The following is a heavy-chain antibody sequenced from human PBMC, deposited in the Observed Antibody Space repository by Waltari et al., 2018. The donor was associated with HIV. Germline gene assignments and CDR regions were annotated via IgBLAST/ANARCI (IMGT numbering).Heavy chain of an antibody. CDR3: ARRDFGGFVYYFDY. V-gene: IGHV3-21*01. Sequence: EVQLVESGGGLVKPGGSLRLSCAASGFTFSSYSMNWVRQAPGKGLEWVSSISSSSSYIYYADSVKGRFTISRDNAKNSLYLQMNSLRAEDTAVYYCARRDFGGFVYYFDYWGQGTLVTVSS. CDR1: GFTFSSYS. D-gene: IGHD2-21*01. J-gene: IGHJ4*02. CDR2: ISSSSSYI.